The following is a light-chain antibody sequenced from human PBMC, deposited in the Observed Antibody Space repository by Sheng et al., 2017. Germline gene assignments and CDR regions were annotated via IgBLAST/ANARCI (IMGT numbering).Light chain of an antibody. CDR1: QSISSW. Sequence: DIQMTQFPSTLSASVGDRVTITCRASQSISSWLAWYQQKPGKAPKVLIYKASYLESGVPSRFSGSGSGTEFSLTISSLQPDDSATYYCQHYSNDWRFGQGTKVEIK. CDR3: QHYSNDWR. J-gene: IGKJ1*01. CDR2: KAS. V-gene: IGKV1-5*03.